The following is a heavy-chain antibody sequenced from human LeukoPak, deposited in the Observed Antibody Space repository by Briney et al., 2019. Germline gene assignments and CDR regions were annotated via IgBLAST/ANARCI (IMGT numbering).Heavy chain of an antibody. Sequence: SETLSLTCTVSGGHIDSFFWNWIRQPPGKGLEWIGYIDNSGSTKYSPSLKGRITMSRDMSKKQFSLKLTSVTAADTAMYYCASGAGWLIDYWGQGTLVSVSS. V-gene: IGHV4-4*08. D-gene: IGHD6-19*01. CDR1: GGHIDSFF. CDR3: ASGAGWLIDY. CDR2: IDNSGST. J-gene: IGHJ4*02.